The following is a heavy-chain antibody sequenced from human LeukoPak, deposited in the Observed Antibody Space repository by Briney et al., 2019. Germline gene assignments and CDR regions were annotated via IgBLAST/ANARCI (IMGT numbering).Heavy chain of an antibody. V-gene: IGHV3-23*01. Sequence: GGSLRLSCVASGSSFKTYAMSWVRQAPGKGLEWVSAISGSGGSTYYADSVKGRFTISRDNTKNTLYLQMNSLRAEDTAVYYCAKSREAIVVVTAIDYWGQGTLVTVSS. CDR3: AKSREAIVVVTAIDY. D-gene: IGHD2-21*02. J-gene: IGHJ4*02. CDR2: ISGSGGST. CDR1: GSSFKTYA.